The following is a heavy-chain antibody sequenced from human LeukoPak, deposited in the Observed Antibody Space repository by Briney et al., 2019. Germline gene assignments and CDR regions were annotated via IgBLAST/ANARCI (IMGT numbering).Heavy chain of an antibody. J-gene: IGHJ4*02. CDR3: ARDDGYYEDY. CDR1: GYSISSGYY. D-gene: IGHD3-22*01. CDR2: IYYSGST. Sequence: PSETLSLTCTVSGYSISSGYYWGWIRQPPGKGLEWIGSIYYSGSTYYNPSLKSRVTISVDTSKNQFSLKLSSVTAADTAVYYCARDDGYYEDYWGQGTLVTVSS. V-gene: IGHV4-38-2*02.